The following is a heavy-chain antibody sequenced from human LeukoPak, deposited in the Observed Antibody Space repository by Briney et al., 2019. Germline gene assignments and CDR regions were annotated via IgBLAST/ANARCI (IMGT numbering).Heavy chain of an antibody. Sequence: PSETLSLTCTVSGGSISSYYWSWIRQPAGKGLEWIGRIYYSGSTNYNPSLKSRVTISVDTSKNQFSLKLGSVTAADTAVYYCARVRAYCGGDCYLGYFQHWGQGTLVTVSS. CDR3: ARVRAYCGGDCYLGYFQH. D-gene: IGHD2-21*01. J-gene: IGHJ1*01. CDR2: IYYSGST. V-gene: IGHV4-4*07. CDR1: GGSISSYY.